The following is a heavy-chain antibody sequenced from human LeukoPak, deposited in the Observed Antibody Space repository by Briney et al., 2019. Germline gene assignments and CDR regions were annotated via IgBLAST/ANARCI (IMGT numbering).Heavy chain of an antibody. CDR3: ARGYSHGSASFDY. D-gene: IGHD5-18*01. J-gene: IGHJ4*02. Sequence: GGSLRLSCTASGFSFSSYPIHWVRQAPGKGLEWVSLISYDGSNEYYADSVKGRFTISRDNSKNTLYLQMNSLRSEDAALYYCARGYSHGSASFDYWGQGTRVTASS. V-gene: IGHV3-30*04. CDR2: ISYDGSNE. CDR1: GFSFSSYP.